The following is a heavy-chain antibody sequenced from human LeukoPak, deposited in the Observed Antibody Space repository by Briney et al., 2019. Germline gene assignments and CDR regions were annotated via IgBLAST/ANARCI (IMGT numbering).Heavy chain of an antibody. CDR2: INHSGST. J-gene: IGHJ5*02. CDR3: ARVYCSSTSCYSWFDP. Sequence: SETLSLTCAVYGGSFSGYYWSWILQPPGKGLEWIGEINHSGSTNYNPSLKSRVTISVDTSKNQFSLKLSSVTAADTAVYYCARVYCSSTSCYSWFDPWGRGTLVTVSS. CDR1: GGSFSGYY. V-gene: IGHV4-34*01. D-gene: IGHD2-2*01.